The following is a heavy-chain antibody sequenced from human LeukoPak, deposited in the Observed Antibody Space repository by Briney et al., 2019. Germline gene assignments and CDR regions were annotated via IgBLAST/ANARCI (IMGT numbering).Heavy chain of an antibody. Sequence: NPSETLSLTCAVYGGSFSGYYWSWIRQPPGKGLEWIGEINHSGSTNYNPSLKSRVTISVDTSKNQFSLKLSSVTAADTAVYYCARGPPGGSDAFDIWGQGTMVTVSS. CDR1: GGSFSGYY. CDR3: ARGPPGGSDAFDI. J-gene: IGHJ3*02. CDR2: INHSGST. V-gene: IGHV4-34*01. D-gene: IGHD2-15*01.